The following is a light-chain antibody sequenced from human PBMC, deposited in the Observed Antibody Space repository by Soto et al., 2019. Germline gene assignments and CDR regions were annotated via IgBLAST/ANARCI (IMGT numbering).Light chain of an antibody. CDR2: KAS. Sequence: DIQMTQSPSTLSASVGHRVTITCRASQSISSWLAWYQQKTGKAHKLLIYKASSLESGVPSRFSGSGSGTEFTLTISSLQPDDFATYYCQQYNSYPRTFGQGTKVEV. V-gene: IGKV1-5*03. J-gene: IGKJ1*01. CDR3: QQYNSYPRT. CDR1: QSISSW.